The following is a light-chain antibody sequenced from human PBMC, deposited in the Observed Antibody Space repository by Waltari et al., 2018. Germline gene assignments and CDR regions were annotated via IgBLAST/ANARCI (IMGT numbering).Light chain of an antibody. CDR2: WAS. Sequence: DIVMTQSPDSLAVSLGERATINCKSSPSVFLNSNNKNYLAWYQQKPGQPPKLLIYWASTRESGVPDRFSGSGSGTDFTLTISSLQAEDVAVYYCQQYYSLPWTFGQVTTVEIK. V-gene: IGKV4-1*01. J-gene: IGKJ1*01. CDR1: PSVFLNSNNKNY. CDR3: QQYYSLPWT.